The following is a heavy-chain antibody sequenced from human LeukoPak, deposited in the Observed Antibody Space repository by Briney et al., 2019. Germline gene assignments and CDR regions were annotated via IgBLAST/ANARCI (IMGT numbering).Heavy chain of an antibody. Sequence: GGSLRLSCAASGFTFSSYSMNWVRQAPGKGLEWVGRIKSKTVGGTTDFAGAVKGRFSISRDDSQNTLYLQMNSLKTEDTAVYYCTPELESNGYDYIGYYQLWGQGTLVTVSS. V-gene: IGHV3-15*01. CDR2: IKSKTVGGTT. CDR3: TPELESNGYDYIGYYQL. CDR1: GFTFSSYS. J-gene: IGHJ1*01. D-gene: IGHD3-22*01.